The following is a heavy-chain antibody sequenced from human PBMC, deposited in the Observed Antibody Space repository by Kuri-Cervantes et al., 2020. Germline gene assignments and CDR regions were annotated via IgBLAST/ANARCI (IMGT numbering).Heavy chain of an antibody. CDR1: GFTFSSYA. CDR2: ISGSGGST. Sequence: GESLKISCAASGFTFSSYAMSWVRQAPGKGLEWVSAISGSGGSTYYADSVKGRFTISRDNSKNTLYLQMNSLRAEDTAVYFCARDRVLGGYCSGGSCGSYMDVWGKGTTVTVSS. CDR3: ARDRVLGGYCSGGSCGSYMDV. V-gene: IGHV3-23*01. D-gene: IGHD2-15*01. J-gene: IGHJ6*03.